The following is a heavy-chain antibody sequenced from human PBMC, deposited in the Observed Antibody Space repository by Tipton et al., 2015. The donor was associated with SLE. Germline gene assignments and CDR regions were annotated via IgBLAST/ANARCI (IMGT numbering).Heavy chain of an antibody. D-gene: IGHD3-16*01. V-gene: IGHV3-7*01. CDR1: GFIISSYL. CDR3: ATRLHLGELLFDY. J-gene: IGHJ4*02. Sequence: SLRLSCAASGFIISSYLMTWVRQAPGRGLEWVANIKRDGSETYYVDSVKGRFTVSRDNAKNSMYLQMNSLRAEDTAVYYCATRLHLGELLFDYWGQGTLVTVSS. CDR2: IKRDGSET.